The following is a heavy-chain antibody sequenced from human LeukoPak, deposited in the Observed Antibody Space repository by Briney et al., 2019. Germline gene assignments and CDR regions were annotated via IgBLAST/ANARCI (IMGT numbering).Heavy chain of an antibody. Sequence: GGSLRLSCAASGFTFSSYAMHWVRQAPGKGLEGVADMSYDGTDKYDADSVKGRFTISRDNSKNTLYLKMNSLRAEDTAVYYCARDLDYDNSGYYPSFDQWGQGTLVSVSS. D-gene: IGHD3-22*01. J-gene: IGHJ4*02. CDR1: GFTFSSYA. CDR3: ARDLDYDNSGYYPSFDQ. CDR2: MSYDGTDK. V-gene: IGHV3-30*04.